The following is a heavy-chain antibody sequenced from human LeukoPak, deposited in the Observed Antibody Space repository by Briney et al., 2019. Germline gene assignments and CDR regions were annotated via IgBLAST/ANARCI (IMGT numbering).Heavy chain of an antibody. CDR1: GGSISSSTYY. Sequence: PSETLSLTCTVSGGSISSSTYYWGWIRQPPGKGLEWIGSIYYSGTTYYNPSLKSRVTISVDTSKNQFSLKLRSLTAAGTAVYYCARRATVTKAFDYWGQGTLVTVSS. D-gene: IGHD4-17*01. CDR3: ARRATVTKAFDY. J-gene: IGHJ4*02. V-gene: IGHV4-39*01. CDR2: IYYSGTT.